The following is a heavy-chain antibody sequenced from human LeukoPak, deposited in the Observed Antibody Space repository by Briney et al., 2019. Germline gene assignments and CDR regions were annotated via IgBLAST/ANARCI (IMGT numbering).Heavy chain of an antibody. CDR3: ARGPPQFSGYDDAFDI. J-gene: IGHJ3*02. CDR1: GYTFTDYY. CDR2: INPNSGGT. D-gene: IGHD5-12*01. V-gene: IGHV1-2*04. Sequence: ASVTVSFKASGYTFTDYYMHWVRQAPGQGLEWMGWINPNSGGTNYAQKFQGWVTMTRDTSISTAYMELSRLRSDDTAVYYCARGPPQFSGYDDAFDIWGQGTMVTVSS.